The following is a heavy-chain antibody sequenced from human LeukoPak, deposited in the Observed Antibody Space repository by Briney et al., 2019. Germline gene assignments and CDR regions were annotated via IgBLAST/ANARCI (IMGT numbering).Heavy chain of an antibody. CDR3: AREPRGPTGYDSSDRDTFDY. D-gene: IGHD3-22*01. J-gene: IGHJ4*02. V-gene: IGHV3-30*03. CDR1: TFTFSNIA. Sequence: GGSLRLSCAASTFTFSNIAMHWARPAPGKGLEWVGVTFNDGTLHSYADSGKGRFTTSRDNSKNKLYLQMNSLRGEDTAVYYCAREPRGPTGYDSSDRDTFDYWGQGTLVTVPS. CDR2: TFNDGTLH.